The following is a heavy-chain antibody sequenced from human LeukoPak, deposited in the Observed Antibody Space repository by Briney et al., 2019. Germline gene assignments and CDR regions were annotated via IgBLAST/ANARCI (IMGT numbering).Heavy chain of an antibody. CDR1: GGSISSYY. J-gene: IGHJ4*02. V-gene: IGHV4-59*08. D-gene: IGHD3-9*01. CDR3: AGTPDYDILTGYTVDY. CDR2: IYYSGST. Sequence: SETLSLTCTVSGGSISSYYWSWIRQPPGKGLEWIGHIYYSGSTNYNPSLKSRVTISVDTSKNQFSLKLSSVTAADTAVYYCAGTPDYDILTGYTVDYWGQGTLVTVSS.